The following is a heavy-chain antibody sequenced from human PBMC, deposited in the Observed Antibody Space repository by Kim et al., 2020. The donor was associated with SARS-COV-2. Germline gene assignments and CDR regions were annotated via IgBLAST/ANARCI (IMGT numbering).Heavy chain of an antibody. D-gene: IGHD3-10*01. J-gene: IGHJ5*01. CDR2: ISGSGGTT. Sequence: GGSLRLSCAASGFTFINYAMSWVCQAPGKGLEWVSSISGSGGTTFYADSVRGRFTISRDNPKNTLYLQMNSLRTDDTAVYLCAKLILSGSYYPSDSWGQGTRVTVSS. CDR3: AKLILSGSYYPSDS. V-gene: IGHV3-23*01. CDR1: GFTFINYA.